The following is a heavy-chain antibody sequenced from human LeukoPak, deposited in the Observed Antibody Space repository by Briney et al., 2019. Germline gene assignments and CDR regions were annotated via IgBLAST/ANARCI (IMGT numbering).Heavy chain of an antibody. V-gene: IGHV3-23*01. Sequence: GGSLRLSCEVSGITLSNYGMSWVRQAPGKGLEWVAGISGSGGGTNYADSAKGRFTISRDNSKNTLYLQMNSLRAEDTAVYFCAKRGVVIRVILVGFHKEAYYFDSWGQGALVTVSS. CDR1: GITLSNYG. J-gene: IGHJ4*02. D-gene: IGHD3-22*01. CDR2: ISGSGGGT. CDR3: AKRGVVIRVILVGFHKEAYYFDS.